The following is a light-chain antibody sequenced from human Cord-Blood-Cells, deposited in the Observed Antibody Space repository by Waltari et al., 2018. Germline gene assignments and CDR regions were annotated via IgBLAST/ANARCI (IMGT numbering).Light chain of an antibody. J-gene: IGKJ2*03. CDR1: QSISSY. CDR2: AAS. Sequence: DIQMTQSPSSLSASVGDRVTITCRASQSISSYLNWYQQKPGKAPKLLIYAASSLQSGVPSRFGGSGSGTDFTLTISSLQPEDFATYYCQQGYSTPYSFGQGTKVEIK. CDR3: QQGYSTPYS. V-gene: IGKV1-39*01.